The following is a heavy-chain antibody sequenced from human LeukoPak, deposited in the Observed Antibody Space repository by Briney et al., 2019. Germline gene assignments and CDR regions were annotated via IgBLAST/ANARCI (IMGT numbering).Heavy chain of an antibody. Sequence: PGGSLRLSCAASGFTFSSYCMSWVRQAPGKGLEWVGNIKQDGSGKYYVDSVKGRFTISRENAKNSLYLQMNSLRAEDTAVYYCAREFDYWGQGTLVTVSS. V-gene: IGHV3-7*01. CDR1: GFTFSSYC. J-gene: IGHJ4*02. CDR3: AREFDY. CDR2: IKQDGSGK.